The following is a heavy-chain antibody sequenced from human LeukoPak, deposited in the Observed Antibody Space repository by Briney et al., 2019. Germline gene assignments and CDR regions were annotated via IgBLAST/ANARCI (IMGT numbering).Heavy chain of an antibody. D-gene: IGHD3-9*01. CDR3: ASHYDILTGYHEIYYMDV. V-gene: IGHV4-39*07. J-gene: IGHJ6*03. CDR2: IYYSGST. CDR1: GGSISRSSYY. Sequence: PSETLSLTCTVSGGSISRSSYYWGWIRQPPGKGLEWIGSIYYSGSTYYNPSLKSRVTISVDTSKNQFSLKLSSVTAADTAVYYCASHYDILTGYHEIYYMDVWGKGTTVTVSS.